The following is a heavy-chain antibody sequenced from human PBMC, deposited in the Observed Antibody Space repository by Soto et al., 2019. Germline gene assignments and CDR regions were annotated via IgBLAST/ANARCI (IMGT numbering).Heavy chain of an antibody. CDR1: GGTFSSYA. V-gene: IGHV1-69*06. CDR3: ARRVYDSSGYYYAGYYFGY. Sequence: GASVKVSCKASGGTFSSYAISWVRQAPGQGLEWMGGIIPIFGTANYAQKFQGRVTITADKSTSTAYMELSSLRSEDTAVYYCARRVYDSSGYYYAGYYFGYWGQGTLVTVSS. J-gene: IGHJ4*02. CDR2: IIPIFGTA. D-gene: IGHD3-22*01.